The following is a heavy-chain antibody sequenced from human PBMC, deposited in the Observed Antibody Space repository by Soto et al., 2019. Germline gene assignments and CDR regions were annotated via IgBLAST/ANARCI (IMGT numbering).Heavy chain of an antibody. CDR2: IYYSGST. D-gene: IGHD5-18*01. V-gene: IGHV4-59*08. CDR3: ARLRVDTAMADY. Sequence: SETLSLTCTVSGGSISSYYWSWIRQPPGKGLEWIGYIYYSGSTNYNPSLKSRVTISVDTSKNQFSLKLSSVTAADTAVYYCARLRVDTAMADYWGQGTLVTVSS. J-gene: IGHJ4*02. CDR1: GGSISSYY.